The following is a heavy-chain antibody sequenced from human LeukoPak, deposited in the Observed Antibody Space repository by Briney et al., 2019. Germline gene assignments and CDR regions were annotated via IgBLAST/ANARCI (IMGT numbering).Heavy chain of an antibody. D-gene: IGHD6-13*01. CDR1: GFTFDDYA. J-gene: IGHJ4*02. V-gene: IGHV3-9*01. CDR2: ISWNSGSI. Sequence: GGSLRLSCAASGFTFDDYAMHWVRQAPGKGLEQISGISWNSGSIGYADSVKGRFTISRDNAKNSLYLQMNSLRAEDTALYYCAKVGRPFIAAAGTHFDYWGQGTLVTVSS. CDR3: AKVGRPFIAAAGTHFDY.